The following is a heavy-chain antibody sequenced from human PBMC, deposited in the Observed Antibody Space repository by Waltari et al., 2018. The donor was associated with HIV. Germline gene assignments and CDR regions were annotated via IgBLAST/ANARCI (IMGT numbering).Heavy chain of an antibody. J-gene: IGHJ4*02. D-gene: IGHD6-6*01. CDR2: IYYSGST. V-gene: IGHV4-39*01. Sequence: QLQLQESGPRLVKPSETLSLTCTVSGGSISSSSYYWGWIRQPPGKGLEWIGNIYYSGSTYYNPSLKSRVTISVDTSKNQFSRKLNSVTAADTAVYYCARTVYPVYSSSPYFDYWGQGTLVTVSS. CDR3: ARTVYPVYSSSPYFDY. CDR1: GGSISSSSYY.